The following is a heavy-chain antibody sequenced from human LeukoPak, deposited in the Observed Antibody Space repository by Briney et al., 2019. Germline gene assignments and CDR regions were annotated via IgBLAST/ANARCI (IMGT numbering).Heavy chain of an antibody. CDR1: GGSFSGYY. J-gene: IGHJ5*02. D-gene: IGHD2-8*02. V-gene: IGHV4-34*01. Sequence: SETLSLTCAVYGGSFSGYYWSWIRQPPRKGLEWIGEINHSGSTNYNPSLKSRVTISVDTSKNQFSLKLSSVTAADTAVYYCARGTGNSRFDPWGQGTLVTVSS. CDR2: INHSGST. CDR3: ARGTGNSRFDP.